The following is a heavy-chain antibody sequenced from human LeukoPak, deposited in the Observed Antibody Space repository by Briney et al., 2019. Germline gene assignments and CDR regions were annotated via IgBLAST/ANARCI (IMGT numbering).Heavy chain of an antibody. V-gene: IGHV3-7*01. CDR2: IKQDGSEK. D-gene: IGHD3-3*01. Sequence: GGSLRLSCAASGFTFSSYWMSWVRQAPGKGLEWVANIKQDGSEKYCVDSVKGRFTISRDNAKNSLYPQMNSLRAEDTAVYYCARDQEYYDFWSGYYYYGMDVWGQGTTVTVSS. J-gene: IGHJ6*02. CDR1: GFTFSSYW. CDR3: ARDQEYYDFWSGYYYYGMDV.